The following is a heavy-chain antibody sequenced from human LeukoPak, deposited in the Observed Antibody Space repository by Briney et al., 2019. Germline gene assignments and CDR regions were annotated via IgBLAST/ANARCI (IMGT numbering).Heavy chain of an antibody. V-gene: IGHV3-43*02. CDR3: ARDNTGSYEY. CDR1: GFTFGVYD. Sequence: SGGSLRLSCAASGFTFGVYDMHWVRQAPGKGLECVSLIRADGATTRYTDSVKGRFNISRDNSKDSLYLQMNSLRTEDTALYYCARDNTGSYEYWGQGTLVTVSP. D-gene: IGHD1-26*01. CDR2: IRADGATT. J-gene: IGHJ4*02.